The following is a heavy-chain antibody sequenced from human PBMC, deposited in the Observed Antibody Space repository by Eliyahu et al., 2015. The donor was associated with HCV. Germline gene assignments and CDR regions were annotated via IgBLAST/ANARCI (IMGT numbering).Heavy chain of an antibody. D-gene: IGHD2-15*01. Sequence: GDTYYADSVKGRFTISRDSSKNTLYLQMNSLRAEDTAVYYCSRGPGYGSVGGCYNAPNFFFYSGFTVWGQGTTVTVSS. CDR3: SRGPGYGSVGGCYNAPNFFFYSGFTV. CDR2: GDT. V-gene: IGHV3-53*01. J-gene: IGHJ6*02.